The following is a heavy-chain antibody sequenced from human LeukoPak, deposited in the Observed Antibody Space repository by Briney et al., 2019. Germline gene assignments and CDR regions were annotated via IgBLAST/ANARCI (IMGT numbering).Heavy chain of an antibody. D-gene: IGHD2-21*01. V-gene: IGHV3-11*03. CDR3: ARRQVIGGNYYGIDV. CDR1: GFTFSDYY. CDR2: ISSRSSYT. J-gene: IGHJ6*02. Sequence: PGGSLRLSCAASGFTFSDYYMSWIRQAPGKGLEWVSYISSRSSYTNYAESVKGRFTISRDNAKNSLYLQMNSLRAEDTAVYYCARRQVIGGNYYGIDVWGQGTTVTVS.